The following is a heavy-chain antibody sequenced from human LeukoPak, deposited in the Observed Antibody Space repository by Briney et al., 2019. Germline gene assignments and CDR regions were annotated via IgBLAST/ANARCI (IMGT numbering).Heavy chain of an antibody. Sequence: PGGSLRLSCAASGFTFSSYAMSWVRQAPGKGLGWVSAISGSGGSTYYADSVKGRFTISRDNSKNTLYLQMNSLRAEDTAVYYCARDRGGPTLSVGATLWGDAFDIWGQGTMVTVSS. D-gene: IGHD1-26*01. CDR1: GFTFSSYA. V-gene: IGHV3-23*01. CDR2: ISGSGGST. CDR3: ARDRGGPTLSVGATLWGDAFDI. J-gene: IGHJ3*02.